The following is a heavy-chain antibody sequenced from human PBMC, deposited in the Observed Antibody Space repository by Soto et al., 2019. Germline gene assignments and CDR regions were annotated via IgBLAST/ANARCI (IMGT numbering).Heavy chain of an antibody. J-gene: IGHJ4*02. Sequence: GGSLRLSCAASGFTFSSYAMSWVRQAPGKGLEWVSAISGSGGSTYYADSVKGRFTISRDNSKNTLYLQMNSLRAEDTAVYYCAKAQEGALWLPTGFDYWGQGTLVTVSS. CDR2: ISGSGGST. CDR3: AKAQEGALWLPTGFDY. CDR1: GFTFSSYA. V-gene: IGHV3-23*01. D-gene: IGHD5-18*01.